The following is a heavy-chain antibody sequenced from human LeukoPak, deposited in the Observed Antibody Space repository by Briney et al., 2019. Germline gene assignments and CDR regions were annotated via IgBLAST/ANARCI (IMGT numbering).Heavy chain of an antibody. CDR3: ARSRALFDY. Sequence: GGSLRLSCAASGFTFSHFWMSWVRQAPGKGLEWVANIKQDGSEKYYVDSVKGRFTISRDNAKNSLYLQMNSLRAEDTAVYYCARSRALFDYWGQGTLVTVSS. CDR1: GFTFSHFW. J-gene: IGHJ4*02. CDR2: IKQDGSEK. V-gene: IGHV3-7*01. D-gene: IGHD3-3*02.